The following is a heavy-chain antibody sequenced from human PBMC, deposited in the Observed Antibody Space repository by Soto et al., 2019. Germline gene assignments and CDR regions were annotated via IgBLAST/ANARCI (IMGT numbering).Heavy chain of an antibody. D-gene: IGHD3-3*01. V-gene: IGHV4-39*01. CDR2: IYYSVST. CDR3: ARITLLQLPVTILSGVPYGMEV. CDR1: GGSISSSSYY. J-gene: IGHJ6*04. Sequence: SETRSLTCTVSGGSISSSSYYWGWIHHPPGKGLEWIGSIYYSVSTYYNPSLKSRVTISVDTSKNQFSLKLSPVTAADTAVYYCARITLLQLPVTILSGVPYGMEVWDNGNTVTVS.